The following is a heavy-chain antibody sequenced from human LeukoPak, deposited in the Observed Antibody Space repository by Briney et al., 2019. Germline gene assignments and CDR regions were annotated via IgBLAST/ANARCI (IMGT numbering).Heavy chain of an antibody. Sequence: GGSLRLSCAVSGFTFSSYSMNWVRQAPGKGLEWVSYISSGSRTIYYADPVKGRFTISRDNAKNSLYLQMNSLRDEDTAVYYCARGIAAAVEGPDYWGQGTLVTVSS. J-gene: IGHJ4*02. V-gene: IGHV3-48*02. CDR2: ISSGSRTI. CDR1: GFTFSSYS. D-gene: IGHD6-13*01. CDR3: ARGIAAAVEGPDY.